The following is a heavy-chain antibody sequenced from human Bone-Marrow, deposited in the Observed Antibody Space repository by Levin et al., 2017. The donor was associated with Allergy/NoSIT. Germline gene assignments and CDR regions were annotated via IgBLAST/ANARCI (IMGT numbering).Heavy chain of an antibody. Sequence: GASVKVSCRASGGTFSSDFINWVRQAPGQGLEWMGRIIPILDIANYTQKFQGRVTMTADKSTGTTYLELSSLRSEDTAFYYCARTKNGDPYLYFDLWGRGTLVTVSS. CDR3: ARTKNGDPYLYFDL. V-gene: IGHV1-69*02. J-gene: IGHJ2*01. CDR1: GGTFSSDF. CDR2: IIPILDIA. D-gene: IGHD4-17*01.